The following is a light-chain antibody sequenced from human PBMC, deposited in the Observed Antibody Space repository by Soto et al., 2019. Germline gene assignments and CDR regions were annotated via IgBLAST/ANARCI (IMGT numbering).Light chain of an antibody. CDR3: QQRPNWPLT. Sequence: EIVLTQSPATLSLSPGERAALSCRASQSISSHLVWYQQKLGQAPRLLIYDASNRATGIPARFSGSGSGTDFTRTISSLEPEDFAVYYCQQRPNWPLTFGGGTRVEIK. J-gene: IGKJ4*01. CDR1: QSISSH. CDR2: DAS. V-gene: IGKV3-11*01.